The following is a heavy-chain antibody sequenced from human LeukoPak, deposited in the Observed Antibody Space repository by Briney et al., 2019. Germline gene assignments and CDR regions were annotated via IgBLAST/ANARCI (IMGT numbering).Heavy chain of an antibody. Sequence: PGGSLRLSCAASGFTFSDYSRNWVRQAPGKGLEGVSYISGSSSTIYYADSVKGRFTISRDNAKNSLYLQMSSLRDEDTAVYYCARLTQLARGRYWGQGTLVTVSS. J-gene: IGHJ4*02. D-gene: IGHD6-6*01. CDR3: ARLTQLARGRY. V-gene: IGHV3-48*02. CDR1: GFTFSDYS. CDR2: ISGSSSTI.